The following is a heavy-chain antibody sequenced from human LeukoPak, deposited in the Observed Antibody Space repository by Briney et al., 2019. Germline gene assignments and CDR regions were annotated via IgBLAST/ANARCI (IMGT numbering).Heavy chain of an antibody. J-gene: IGHJ4*02. V-gene: IGHV4-61*01. Sequence: SETLSLTCTVSGGSISSSSYYWSWIRQPPGKGLEWIGYIYYSGSTNYNPSLKSRVTISVDTSKNQFSLKLSSVTAADTAVYYCARGTYWELPDWGQGTLVTVSS. CDR3: ARGTYWELPD. CDR2: IYYSGST. CDR1: GGSISSSSYY. D-gene: IGHD3-10*01.